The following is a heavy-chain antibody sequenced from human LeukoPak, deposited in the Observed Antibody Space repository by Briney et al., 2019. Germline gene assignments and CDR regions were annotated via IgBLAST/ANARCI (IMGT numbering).Heavy chain of an antibody. D-gene: IGHD6-19*01. V-gene: IGHV3-30*04. CDR3: ARVGGSGWYIDY. Sequence: PGSSLRLSCAASGFTFSSYAMHWVRQAPGKGLEWVAVISYDGSNKYYADSVKGRFTISRDNSKNMLYLQMNSLRAEDTAVYYCARVGGSGWYIDYWGQGTLVTVSS. CDR2: ISYDGSNK. J-gene: IGHJ4*02. CDR1: GFTFSSYA.